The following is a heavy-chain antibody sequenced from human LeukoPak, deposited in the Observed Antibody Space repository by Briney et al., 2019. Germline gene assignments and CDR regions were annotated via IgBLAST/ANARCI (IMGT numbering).Heavy chain of an antibody. CDR1: GGSFSGYY. D-gene: IGHD3-3*02. CDR2: INHSGST. V-gene: IGHV4-34*01. J-gene: IGHJ4*02. Sequence: PSETLSLTCAVYGGSFSGYYWGWIRQPPGKGLEWIGEINHSGSTNYNPSLKSRVTISMDPSKNQFSLKLSSVTAADTAVYYCARGRFSVYYFDYWGQGSLVTVSS. CDR3: ARGRFSVYYFDY.